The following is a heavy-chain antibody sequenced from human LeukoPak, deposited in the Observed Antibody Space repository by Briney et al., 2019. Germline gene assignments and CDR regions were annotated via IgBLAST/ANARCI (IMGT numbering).Heavy chain of an antibody. CDR2: IHYSGST. D-gene: IGHD2-21*01. J-gene: IGHJ6*03. CDR1: GGSISSSSYY. Sequence: SETLSLTCTVSGGSISSSSYYWGWIRQPPGKGLEWIGSIHYSGSTYYNPSLTSRVTISVDSSKNQFSLKPSSVTAADTAVYYCARVGYYPDYYMDVWGKGTTVTVSS. V-gene: IGHV4-39*07. CDR3: ARVGYYPDYYMDV.